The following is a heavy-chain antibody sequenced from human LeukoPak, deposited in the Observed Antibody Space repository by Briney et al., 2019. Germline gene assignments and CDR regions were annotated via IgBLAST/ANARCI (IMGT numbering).Heavy chain of an antibody. V-gene: IGHV3-48*02. Sequence: GGSLRLSCAASGFTFNSYAMNWVRQAPGKGLEWVSYITSGSSTFYYADSVKGRFTISRDNAKNSLYLQMNSLSDEDTAVYYCARGVKVTTVTQFDYWGQGTLVTVSS. CDR1: GFTFNSYA. D-gene: IGHD4-17*01. CDR3: ARGVKVTTVTQFDY. J-gene: IGHJ4*02. CDR2: ITSGSSTF.